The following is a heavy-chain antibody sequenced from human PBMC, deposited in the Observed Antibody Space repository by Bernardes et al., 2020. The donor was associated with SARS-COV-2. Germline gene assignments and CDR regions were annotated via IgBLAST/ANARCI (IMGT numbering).Heavy chain of an antibody. CDR1: GFTFSSYW. D-gene: IGHD6-13*01. CDR2: INSDGSST. J-gene: IGHJ3*02. CDR3: ASLWYSSKAFDI. Sequence: GGSLRLSCAASGFTFSSYWMHWVRQAPGKGLVWVSRINSDGSSTSYADSVKGRFTISRDNAKNTLYLQMNSLRAEDTAVYYCASLWYSSKAFDIWGQGTIVTVSS. V-gene: IGHV3-74*01.